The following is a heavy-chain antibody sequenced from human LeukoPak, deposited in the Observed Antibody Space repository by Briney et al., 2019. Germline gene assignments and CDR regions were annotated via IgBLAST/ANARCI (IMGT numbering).Heavy chain of an antibody. V-gene: IGHV4-39*07. D-gene: IGHD6-6*01. CDR2: IYYSGST. CDR1: GGSISSSSYY. CDR3: ARGVAARLGRRTDY. J-gene: IGHJ4*02. Sequence: SETLSLTCTVSGGSISSSSYYWGWIRQPPGKGLEWIGSIYYSGSTYYNPSLKSRVTISVDTSKNQFSLKLSPVTAADTAVYYCARGVAARLGRRTDYWGQGTLVTVSS.